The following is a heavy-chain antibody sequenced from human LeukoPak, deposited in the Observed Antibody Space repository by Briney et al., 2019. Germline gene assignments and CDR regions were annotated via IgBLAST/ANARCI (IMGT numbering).Heavy chain of an antibody. CDR1: GFTFSNAW. CDR2: IRSKSDGGTT. CDR3: TTYVAVAGTRHFDS. V-gene: IGHV3-15*01. Sequence: GGSLRLSCAASGFTFSNAWMSWVRQAPGKGLEWIGRIRSKSDGGTTAYAAPVKDRCTISGDDSKNTLFLQINSLKTEDTAVYYCTTYVAVAGTRHFDSWGQGALVTVSS. J-gene: IGHJ4*02. D-gene: IGHD6-19*01.